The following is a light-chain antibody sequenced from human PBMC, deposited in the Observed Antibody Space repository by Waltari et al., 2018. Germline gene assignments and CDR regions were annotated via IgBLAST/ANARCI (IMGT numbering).Light chain of an antibody. CDR1: QSVISSFNNKNY. CDR2: WAS. J-gene: IGKJ1*01. Sequence: DIVMTQSPDSLAVSLGERATINCKSSQSVISSFNNKNYLTWFQQKAGEPPKLLIYWASTRESGVPDRFSGSGSGTDFTLTINGLQAEDVAVYYCQQYSATPPTFGQGTKVEIK. CDR3: QQYSATPPT. V-gene: IGKV4-1*01.